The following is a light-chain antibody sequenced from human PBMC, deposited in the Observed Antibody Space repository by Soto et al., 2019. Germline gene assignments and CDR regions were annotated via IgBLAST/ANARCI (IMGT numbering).Light chain of an antibody. J-gene: IGKJ1*01. CDR1: QSFLHSNGYNY. CDR3: MQALQTPLT. CDR2: LGS. Sequence: DLVMTQSPLSLPVTPGEPASISCRSSQSFLHSNGYNYLDWYLQKPGQSPQLLIYLGSNRASGVPDRFSGRGSGTDFTLKISRVEAEDVGVYYCMQALQTPLTFGQGTKVEIK. V-gene: IGKV2-28*01.